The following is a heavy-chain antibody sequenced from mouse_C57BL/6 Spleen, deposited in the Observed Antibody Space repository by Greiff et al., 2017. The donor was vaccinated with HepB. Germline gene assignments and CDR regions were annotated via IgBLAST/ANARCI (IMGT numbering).Heavy chain of an antibody. CDR1: GYTFTTYP. V-gene: IGHV1-47*01. CDR3: ARSGYPYYFDY. D-gene: IGHD1-2*01. Sequence: VQLQQSGAELVKPGASVQMSCKASGYTFTTYPIEWMKQNHGKSLEWIGNFHPYNDDNKYNEKFKGKATLTVEKSSSTVYLETSRLTSDDSAVYDCARSGYPYYFDYWGQGTTLTVSS. CDR2: FHPYNDDN. J-gene: IGHJ2*01.